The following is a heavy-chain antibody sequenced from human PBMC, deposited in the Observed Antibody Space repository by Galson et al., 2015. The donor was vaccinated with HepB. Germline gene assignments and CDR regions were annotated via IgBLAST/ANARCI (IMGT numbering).Heavy chain of an antibody. V-gene: IGHV4-38-2*02. J-gene: IGHJ3*02. CDR2: ISHSGST. D-gene: IGHD3-3*01. CDR3: AREGSTLRGNGVDAFDI. CDR1: GYSISIIYY. Sequence: ETLSLTCAVSGYSISIIYYWGWIRQPPGKGLEWIGSISHSGSTYYNPSLKSRVTISVDTSKNQFSLKLSSVTAADTAVYYCAREGSTLRGNGVDAFDIWGQGTMVTVSS.